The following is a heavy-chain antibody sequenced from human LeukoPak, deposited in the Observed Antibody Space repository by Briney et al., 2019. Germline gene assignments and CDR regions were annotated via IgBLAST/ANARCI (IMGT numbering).Heavy chain of an antibody. D-gene: IGHD3-9*01. CDR2: INPSGGST. CDR1: GYTFTSYY. CDR3: ARGRVRYFDWLSPYYFDY. J-gene: IGHJ4*02. Sequence: GASVKVSCKASGYTFTSYYMHWVRQAPGQGLEWMGIINPSGGSTSYAQKFQGRVTMTRDTSTSTVYMELSSLRSEDTAVYYCARGRVRYFDWLSPYYFDYWGQGTLVTVSS. V-gene: IGHV1-46*01.